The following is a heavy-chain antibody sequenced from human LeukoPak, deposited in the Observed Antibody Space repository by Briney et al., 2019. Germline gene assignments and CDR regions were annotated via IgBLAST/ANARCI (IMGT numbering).Heavy chain of an antibody. D-gene: IGHD4-17*01. Sequence: GGSLRLSCAASGFTFSDYYMSWIRQAPGKGLEWVSYISSGSTTIYYADSVKGRFTISRDNAKNSLYLRMNSLRDEDTAVYYCAREGDYGDYFDYWGQGTLVTVSS. CDR2: ISSGSTTI. CDR3: AREGDYGDYFDY. J-gene: IGHJ4*02. CDR1: GFTFSDYY. V-gene: IGHV3-11*04.